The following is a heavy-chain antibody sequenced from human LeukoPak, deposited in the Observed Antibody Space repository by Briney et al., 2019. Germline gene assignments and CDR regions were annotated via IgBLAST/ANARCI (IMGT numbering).Heavy chain of an antibody. Sequence: SGPALVKPTQTLTLTRTFSGFSLTTSGMCVSWIRQPPGKALEWLARIDWDDDKYYSTSLKTRLSISKDTSKNQVDLTMTNMDPVDTATYYCARIRRRDGYRDAFDIWGQGTMVTVSS. CDR3: ARIRRRDGYRDAFDI. V-gene: IGHV2-70*11. CDR2: IDWDDDK. D-gene: IGHD5-24*01. J-gene: IGHJ3*02. CDR1: GFSLTTSGMC.